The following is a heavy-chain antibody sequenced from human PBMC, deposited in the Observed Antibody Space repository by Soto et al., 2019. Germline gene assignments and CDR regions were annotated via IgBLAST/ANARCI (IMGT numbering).Heavy chain of an antibody. Sequence: PGGSLRLSCVASGFTVSDTYMSWVRQAPGKGLEWVSVIHAGGTTYYADSVMDRFTISRDNIKNTLFLEMNSLRVEDTAVYYCARVKGVSVTVSDYWGQGTLVTVSS. D-gene: IGHD3-10*01. V-gene: IGHV3-66*01. CDR3: ARVKGVSVTVSDY. CDR1: GFTVSDTY. CDR2: IHAGGTT. J-gene: IGHJ4*02.